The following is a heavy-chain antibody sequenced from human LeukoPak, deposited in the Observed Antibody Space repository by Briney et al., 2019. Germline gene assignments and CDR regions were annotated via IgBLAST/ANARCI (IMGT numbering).Heavy chain of an antibody. CDR3: ASRQPTGTAAYYYYGMDV. J-gene: IGHJ6*02. V-gene: IGHV1-2*02. Sequence: ASVKVSCKASGYTFTSYGISWVRQAPGQGLEWMGWINPNSGGTNYAQKFQGRVTMTRDTSISTAYMDLSRLRSDDTAVYYCASRQPTGTAAYYYYGMDVWGQGTTVTVSS. D-gene: IGHD1-14*01. CDR2: INPNSGGT. CDR1: GYTFTSYG.